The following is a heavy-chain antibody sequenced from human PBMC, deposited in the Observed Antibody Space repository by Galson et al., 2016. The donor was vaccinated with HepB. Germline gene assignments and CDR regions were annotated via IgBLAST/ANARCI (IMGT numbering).Heavy chain of an antibody. CDR1: GGTFSTYT. CDR3: ARGVDCSGGGCYSRVFRSGMDV. J-gene: IGHJ6*02. D-gene: IGHD2-15*01. V-gene: IGHV1-69*13. CDR2: IIPIFGTL. Sequence: SVKVSCKASGGTFSTYTINRVRQAPGQGLEWMGRIIPIFGTLNYAQKFQGRVTITADESTNTAYMELSSLRSEDTAVYYCARGVDCSGGGCYSRVFRSGMDVWGQGTTVTVSS.